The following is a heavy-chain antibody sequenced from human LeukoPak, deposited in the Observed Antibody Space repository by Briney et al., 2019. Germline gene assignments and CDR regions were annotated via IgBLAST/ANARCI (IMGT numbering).Heavy chain of an antibody. V-gene: IGHV1-2*02. Sequence: WASVKVSCKASGYTFTGYYMHWVRQAPGQGLEWMGWINPNSGGTNYAQKFQGRVTMTRDTSISTAYMELSRLRSDDTAVYYCARGITMVQEENWFDPWGQGTLVTVSS. D-gene: IGHD3-10*01. CDR2: INPNSGGT. CDR3: ARGITMVQEENWFDP. CDR1: GYTFTGYY. J-gene: IGHJ5*02.